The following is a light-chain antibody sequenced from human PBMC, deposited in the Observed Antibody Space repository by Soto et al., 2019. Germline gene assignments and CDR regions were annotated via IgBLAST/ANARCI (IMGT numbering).Light chain of an antibody. V-gene: IGKV1-5*03. CDR2: KES. CDR3: QQYNSNPWT. CDR1: QSSSSW. J-gene: IGKJ1*01. Sequence: DIQMTQSPSTLSASVGDRVTITCRASQSSSSWLACTLQKRGKAPKVLIYKESSLVSGVPSSFSDSGSETEFTLTISSLQTDDFTTYYFQQYNSNPWTFGQGTKVEIK.